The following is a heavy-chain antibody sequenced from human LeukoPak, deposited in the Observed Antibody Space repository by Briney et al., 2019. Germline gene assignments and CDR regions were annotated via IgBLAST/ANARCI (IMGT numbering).Heavy chain of an antibody. V-gene: IGHV1-69*13. D-gene: IGHD3-22*01. CDR2: IIPIFGTA. Sequence: SVKVSCKASGGTFSSYAISWVRQAPGQGLEWMGGIIPIFGTANYAQKFQGRVTITADESTSTAYMELSSLRAEDTAVYYCARESYYDSSGYFDYWGQGTLVTVSS. J-gene: IGHJ4*02. CDR1: GGTFSSYA. CDR3: ARESYYDSSGYFDY.